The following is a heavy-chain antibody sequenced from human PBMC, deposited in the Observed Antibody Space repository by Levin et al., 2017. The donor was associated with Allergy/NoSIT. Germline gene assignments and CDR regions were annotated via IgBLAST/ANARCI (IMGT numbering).Heavy chain of an antibody. CDR2: IYYSGST. D-gene: IGHD2-2*01. J-gene: IGHJ5*02. CDR1: GGSISSYY. CDR3: PRMYCSSTSCYAGMGLNWFDP. V-gene: IGHV4-59*01. Sequence: ESLKISCPVPGGSISSYYWSWIRQPPGKGLEWIGYIYYSGSTNYNPSLKSRVTISVDTSKNQFSLKLSSVTASDTAVYYCPRMYCSSTSCYAGMGLNWFDPWGQGTRVTVSS.